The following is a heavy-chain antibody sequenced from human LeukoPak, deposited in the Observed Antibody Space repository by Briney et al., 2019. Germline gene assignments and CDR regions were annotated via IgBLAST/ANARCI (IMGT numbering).Heavy chain of an antibody. CDR1: GFTFSRYG. Sequence: GGSLRLSCAASGFTFSRYGMHWVRQPPGKGLEWVAVIWYEGSNKYYAGCVKARFTISRDNSKNTLHLQMNSLRAEDTAVYYCARDPPMYYYDEPGSRDAFDIWGQGTMVTVSS. J-gene: IGHJ3*02. V-gene: IGHV3-33*01. CDR3: ARDPPMYYYDEPGSRDAFDI. CDR2: IWYEGSNK. D-gene: IGHD3-22*01.